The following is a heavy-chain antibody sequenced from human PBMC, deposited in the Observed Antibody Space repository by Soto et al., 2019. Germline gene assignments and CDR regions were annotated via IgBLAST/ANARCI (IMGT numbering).Heavy chain of an antibody. CDR1: GYTFTSYD. V-gene: IGHV1-8*01. Sequence: QVQLVQSGAEVKKPGASVKVSCKASGYTFTSYDINWVRQATGQGLEWMGWMNPNNNNTGYAQKFQGRVTMTRHTSISTAYMDLSSLGSEDTAVYYCARGPHPYFNDYWGQGTLVTVSS. CDR2: MNPNNNNT. D-gene: IGHD2-8*01. CDR3: ARGPHPYFNDY. J-gene: IGHJ4*02.